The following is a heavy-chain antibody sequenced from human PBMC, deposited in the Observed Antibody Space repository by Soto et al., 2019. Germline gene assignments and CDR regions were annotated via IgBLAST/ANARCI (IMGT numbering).Heavy chain of an antibody. CDR2: IKCDQSDT. Sequence: PGGSLTLSCADSGFSFSLYWMHWVRQAPGKGLVWVSRIKCDQSDTSYGDSVKGRFTTSRDNAKNTLYLHMTRLGAEDTAVYYCARDFGEVGATAVYDIWGQWTIVTVS. J-gene: IGHJ3*02. CDR3: ARDFGEVGATAVYDI. D-gene: IGHD1-26*01. CDR1: GFSFSLYW. V-gene: IGHV3-74*01.